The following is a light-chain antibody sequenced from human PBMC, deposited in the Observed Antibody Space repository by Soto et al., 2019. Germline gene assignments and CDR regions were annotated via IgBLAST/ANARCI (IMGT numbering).Light chain of an antibody. Sequence: EIVLTQSPATLSLSPGERATLSCRASQSVSSYLAWYQQKPGQAPRLLIYDASNRATGIPARFSGSGSGTDFTLTIISLEPEDFAVYYCQQRSNWPSFVPGTKVDIK. CDR1: QSVSSY. CDR2: DAS. J-gene: IGKJ3*01. CDR3: QQRSNWPS. V-gene: IGKV3-11*01.